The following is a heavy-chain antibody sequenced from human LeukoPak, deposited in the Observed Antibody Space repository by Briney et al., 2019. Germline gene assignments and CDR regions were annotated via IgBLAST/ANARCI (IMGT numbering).Heavy chain of an antibody. CDR1: GGSISSGDYY. D-gene: IGHD3-3*01. Sequence: SQTLSLTCTVSGGSISSGDYYWSWIRQPPGKGLEWIGYIYYSGSTYYNPSLKSRVIISVDTSKNQFSLKLSSVTAADTAVYYCAYYDFWSGDPAFDIWGQGTMVTVSS. CDR2: IYYSGST. CDR3: AYYDFWSGDPAFDI. V-gene: IGHV4-30-4*08. J-gene: IGHJ3*02.